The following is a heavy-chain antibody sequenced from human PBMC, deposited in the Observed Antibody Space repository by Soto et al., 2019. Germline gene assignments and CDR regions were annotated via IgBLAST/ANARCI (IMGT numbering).Heavy chain of an antibody. D-gene: IGHD4-4*01. Sequence: EVHLLESGGGLVQPGGSLRLSCVASGFTFSSYAMSWVRQAPGKGLEWVSSIVGSGGRTYYADSVQGRFTISRDNSKNTLYLQMNSLGAEYTAIFYCAKAPVPDYTAYGSCVFELWGRGTLVTVSS. CDR2: IVGSGGRT. CDR3: AKAPVPDYTAYGSCVFEL. CDR1: GFTFSSYA. J-gene: IGHJ1*01. V-gene: IGHV3-23*01.